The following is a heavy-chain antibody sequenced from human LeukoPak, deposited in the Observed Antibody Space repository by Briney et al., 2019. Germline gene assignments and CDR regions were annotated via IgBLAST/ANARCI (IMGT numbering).Heavy chain of an antibody. CDR2: IYYSGST. V-gene: IGHV4-59*01. D-gene: IGHD4-11*01. Sequence: PSETLSLTCTVSGGSTSSYYWSWIRQPPGKGLEWIGYIYYSGSTNYNPSLKSRVTISVDTSKNQFSLKLSSVTAADTAVYYCARVGAPPSNYRYYYYYMDVWGKGTTVTVSS. CDR1: GGSTSSYY. CDR3: ARVGAPPSNYRYYYYYMDV. J-gene: IGHJ6*03.